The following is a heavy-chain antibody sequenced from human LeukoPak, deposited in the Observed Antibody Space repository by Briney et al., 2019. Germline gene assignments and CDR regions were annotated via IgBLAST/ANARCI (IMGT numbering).Heavy chain of an antibody. V-gene: IGHV3-23*01. J-gene: IGHJ4*02. Sequence: GGSLRLSCAASGFSFSIYAMNWVRQAPGKGLEWVSLIIGNGRDIRYADSVKGRFTISRDNSKNILYLQMNSLRAEDTAVYYCASHPIRTADYWGQGTLVTVSS. D-gene: IGHD5-24*01. CDR2: IIGNGRDI. CDR3: ASHPIRTADY. CDR1: GFSFSIYA.